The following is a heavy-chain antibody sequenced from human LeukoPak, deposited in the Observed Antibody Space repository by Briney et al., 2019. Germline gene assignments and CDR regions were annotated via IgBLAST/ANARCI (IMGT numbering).Heavy chain of an antibody. D-gene: IGHD1-26*01. J-gene: IGHJ1*01. CDR1: GFSFDDYA. CDR3: AKGVYSGSYYGHMVY. CDR2: ISWNSGSI. Sequence: GGSLRLSCAASGFSFDDYAMHWVRQAPGKGLEWVSVISWNSGSIGYADSVKGRFTISRDNAKNSLYLQMNSLTTEDTALYYSAKGVYSGSYYGHMVYWGQGTLVTVSS. V-gene: IGHV3-9*01.